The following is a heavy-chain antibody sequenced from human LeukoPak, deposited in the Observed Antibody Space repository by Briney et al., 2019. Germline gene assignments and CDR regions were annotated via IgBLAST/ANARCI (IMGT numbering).Heavy chain of an antibody. Sequence: GGSLRLSCAASGFTFSIYSLNWVRQAPGKGLEWVAYVGRSGDRTTKYADSVKGRFTISRDNAENSLFLQMNSPRAEDTAVYYCAREYGGYADLGYWGQGTLVTVSS. J-gene: IGHJ4*02. CDR1: GFTFSIYS. CDR3: AREYGGYADLGY. D-gene: IGHD5-12*01. CDR2: VGRSGDRTT. V-gene: IGHV3-48*04.